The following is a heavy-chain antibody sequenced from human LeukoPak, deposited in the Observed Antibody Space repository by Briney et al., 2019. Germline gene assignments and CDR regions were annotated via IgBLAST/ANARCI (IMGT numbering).Heavy chain of an antibody. CDR1: GYRFTSYW. J-gene: IGHJ5*02. D-gene: IGHD6-19*01. CDR2: IDPSDSYT. Sequence: GESLKISCKGSGYRFTSYWISWVRQMPGKGLEWMGRIDPSDSYTNYSPSFQGHVTISADKSISTAYLQWSSLKASDTAMYYCARQSSGWALGRWFDPWGQGTLVTVSS. V-gene: IGHV5-10-1*01. CDR3: ARQSSGWALGRWFDP.